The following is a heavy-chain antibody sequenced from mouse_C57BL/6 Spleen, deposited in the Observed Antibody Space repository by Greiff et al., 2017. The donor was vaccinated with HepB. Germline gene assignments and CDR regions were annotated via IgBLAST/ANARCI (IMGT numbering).Heavy chain of an antibody. V-gene: IGHV1-80*01. CDR1: GYAFSSYW. CDR2: IYPGDGDT. CDR3: ARGTTVVAGNY. Sequence: VHLVESGAELVKPGASVKISCKASGYAFSSYWMNWVKQRPGKGLEWIGQIYPGDGDTNYNGKFKGKATLTADKSSSTAYMQLSSLTSEDSAVYFCARGTTVVAGNYWGQGTTLTVSS. J-gene: IGHJ2*01. D-gene: IGHD1-1*01.